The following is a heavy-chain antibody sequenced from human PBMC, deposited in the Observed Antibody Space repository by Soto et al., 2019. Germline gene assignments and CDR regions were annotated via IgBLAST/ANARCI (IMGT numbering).Heavy chain of an antibody. V-gene: IGHV1-18*01. D-gene: IGHD3-16*01. Sequence: QVQLVQSGAEVKKPGASVKVSCKASGYTFVSYAINWVRQAPGQGLEWMGWISAYNGNINYAQKLQGRVTMTTDTSTSTAYMELRSLRSDDTAVYYCAREGRVYYDSGIQRGNLDYWGQGTLVTVSS. J-gene: IGHJ4*02. CDR3: AREGRVYYDSGIQRGNLDY. CDR1: GYTFVSYA. CDR2: ISAYNGNI.